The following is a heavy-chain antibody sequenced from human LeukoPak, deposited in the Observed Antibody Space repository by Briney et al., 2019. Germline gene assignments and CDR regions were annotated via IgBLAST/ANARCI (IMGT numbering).Heavy chain of an antibody. D-gene: IGHD6-13*01. Sequence: GGSLRLSCAASGFTFSSYWMSWVRQAPGKGLEWVANIKQDGSEKYYVDSVKGRFTISRDNAKNSLYLQMNSLRAEDTAVYYCASTTNHIAAADPFDYWGQGTLVTVSS. CDR2: IKQDGSEK. V-gene: IGHV3-7*01. CDR3: ASTTNHIAAADPFDY. CDR1: GFTFSSYW. J-gene: IGHJ4*02.